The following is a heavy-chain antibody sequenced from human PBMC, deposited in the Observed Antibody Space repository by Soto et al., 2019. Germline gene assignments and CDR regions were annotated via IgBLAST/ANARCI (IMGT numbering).Heavy chain of an antibody. V-gene: IGHV2-26*01. CDR1: GFSLSNGTVG. J-gene: IGHJ6*03. CDR3: ARILFGRSVAGGYLYMGV. D-gene: IGHD6-19*01. Sequence: HVTLKESGPVLVNPTETLTLTCTVAGFSLSNGTVGVSWIRQPSGKALEWLAHIFSNDEQSYKTSLKCRLTISEDTSNSQVVLTMTNVEPVDTATDSCARILFGRSVAGGYLYMGVWGKGTTVTVSS. CDR2: IFSNDEQ.